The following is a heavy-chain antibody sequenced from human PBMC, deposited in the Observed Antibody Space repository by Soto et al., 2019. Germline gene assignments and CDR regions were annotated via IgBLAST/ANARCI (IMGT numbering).Heavy chain of an antibody. CDR1: RFNFNIHA. CDR3: ASGAAFYYDTSRY. V-gene: IGHV3-30-3*01. J-gene: IGHJ4*02. D-gene: IGHD3-22*01. CDR2: MSPGGNSQ. Sequence: GGSLRLSCAAPRFNFNIHALHWIRQAPGEGLEWVAVMSPGGNSQYYADSVKGRFTISRDTSKSTLYLQMTSLRPEDTAVYYCASGAAFYYDTSRYWGQGTLVTVSS.